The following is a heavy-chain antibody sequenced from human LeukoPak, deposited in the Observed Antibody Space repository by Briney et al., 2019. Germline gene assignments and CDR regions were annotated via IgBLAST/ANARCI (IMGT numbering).Heavy chain of an antibody. Sequence: SETLSLTCTVSGGSISSYYWSWIRQPAGKGLEWIGRIYTSGSTNYNPSLKSRVTMSVDTSKNQFSLKLSSVTAADTAVYYCARGSLYYDILTGYYGGEYFDYWGQGTLVTVSS. D-gene: IGHD3-9*01. J-gene: IGHJ4*02. CDR2: IYTSGST. CDR3: ARGSLYYDILTGYYGGEYFDY. CDR1: GGSISSYY. V-gene: IGHV4-4*07.